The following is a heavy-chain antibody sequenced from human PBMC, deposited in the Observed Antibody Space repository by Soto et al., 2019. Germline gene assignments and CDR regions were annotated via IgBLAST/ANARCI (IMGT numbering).Heavy chain of an antibody. V-gene: IGHV1-3*01. CDR3: ARVGPVPQQLVC. CDR2: INAGNGNT. CDR1: GYTFTSYA. Sequence: ASVKVSCKASGYTFTSYAMHWVRQAPGQRLEWMGWINAGNGNTKYSQKFQGRVTITRDTSASTAYMELSSLRSEDTAVYYCARVGPVPQQLVCWGQGTLVTVSS. J-gene: IGHJ4*02. D-gene: IGHD6-13*01.